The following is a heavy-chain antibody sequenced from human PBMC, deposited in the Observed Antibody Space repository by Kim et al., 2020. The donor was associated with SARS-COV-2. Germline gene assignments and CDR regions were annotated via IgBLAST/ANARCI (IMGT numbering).Heavy chain of an antibody. D-gene: IGHD3-3*01. CDR3: AKEKEEWALTRYFDL. CDR2: IWYDGSNK. Sequence: GGSLRLSCAASGFTFSSYGMHWVRQAPGKGLEWVAVIWYDGSNKNYADSVKGRFTISRDNSKNTLYLQMKSLRVEDTAVYYCAKEKEEWALTRYFDLWGRGTLVTVSS. CDR1: GFTFSSYG. J-gene: IGHJ2*01. V-gene: IGHV3-30*02.